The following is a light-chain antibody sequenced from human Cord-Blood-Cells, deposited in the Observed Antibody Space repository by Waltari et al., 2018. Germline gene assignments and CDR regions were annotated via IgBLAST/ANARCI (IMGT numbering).Light chain of an antibody. CDR1: SSDVGSYNL. Sequence: QSALTQPASVSGSPGQSITISCTGTSSDVGSYNLVSWYQQHPGKAPKLMIYEGSKRPSGVSNRFSGSKSGNTASLTISGLQAEDEADYYCCSYAGSSTYVFGT. J-gene: IGLJ1*01. CDR3: CSYAGSSTYV. V-gene: IGLV2-23*01. CDR2: EGS.